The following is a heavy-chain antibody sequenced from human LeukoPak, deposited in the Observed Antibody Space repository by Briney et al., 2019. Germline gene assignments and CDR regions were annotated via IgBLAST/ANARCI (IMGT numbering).Heavy chain of an antibody. J-gene: IGHJ6*02. CDR1: GYTFTGYY. V-gene: IGHV1-18*04. Sequence: GASVKVSCKASGYTFTGYYMHWVRQAPGQGLEWMGWISAYNGNTNYAQKLQGRVTMTTDTSTSTAYMELRSLRSDDTAVYYCARGGQVGFWQVWFGDGWGMDVWGQGTTVTVSS. CDR3: ARGGQVGFWQVWFGDGWGMDV. D-gene: IGHD3-10*01. CDR2: ISAYNGNT.